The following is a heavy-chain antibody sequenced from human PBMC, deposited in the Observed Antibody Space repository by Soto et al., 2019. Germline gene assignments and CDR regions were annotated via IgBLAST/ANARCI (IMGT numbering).Heavy chain of an antibody. CDR3: ARPRNGYDFWSGYYTDYFDY. D-gene: IGHD3-3*01. J-gene: IGHJ4*02. V-gene: IGHV5-51*01. CDR2: IYPGDSDT. CDR1: GYSFTSYW. Sequence: GESLKISCKGSGYSFTSYWIGWVRQMPGKGLEWMGIIYPGDSDTRYSPSFQGQVTISADKSISTAYLQWSSLKASDTAMYYCARPRNGYDFWSGYYTDYFDYWGQGTLVTGSS.